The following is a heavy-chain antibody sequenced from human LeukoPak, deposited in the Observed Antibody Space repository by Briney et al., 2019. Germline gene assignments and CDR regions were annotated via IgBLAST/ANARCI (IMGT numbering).Heavy chain of an antibody. J-gene: IGHJ4*02. CDR2: MNPNSGNT. D-gene: IGHD3-22*01. CDR3: ARAGRGYYYDSSGYLDY. CDR1: GYTFTSYD. Sequence: ASVKVSCKASGYTFTSYDINWVRQATGQGLEWMGWMNPNSGNTGYAQKFQGRVTMTRNTSISTAYMELSSLRSEDTAVYYCARAGRGYYYDSSGYLDYWGQGTLVTVSS. V-gene: IGHV1-8*01.